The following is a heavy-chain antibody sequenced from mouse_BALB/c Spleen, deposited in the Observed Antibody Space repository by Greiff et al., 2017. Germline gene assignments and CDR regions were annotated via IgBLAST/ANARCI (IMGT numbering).Heavy chain of an antibody. CDR3: ALDYDYAMDY. Sequence: EVQLQQSGAELVRPGALVKLSCKASGFNIKDYYMHWVKQRPEQGLEWIGWIDPENGNTIYDPKFQGKASITADTSSNTAYLQLSSLTSEDTAVYYCALDYDYAMDYWGQGTSVTVSS. V-gene: IGHV14-1*02. CDR1: GFNIKDYY. J-gene: IGHJ4*01. CDR2: IDPENGNT. D-gene: IGHD2-4*01.